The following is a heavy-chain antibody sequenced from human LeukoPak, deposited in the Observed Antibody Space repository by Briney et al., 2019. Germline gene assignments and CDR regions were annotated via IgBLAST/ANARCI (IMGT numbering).Heavy chain of an antibody. V-gene: IGHV3-48*03. D-gene: IGHD3-22*01. Sequence: GGSLRLSCAASGFTFSSYEMNWVRQAPGKGLEWVSYISSSGSTIYYADSVKGRFTISRDNAKNSLYLQMNSLRAEDTAVYYCAREGHYDSSGYPHMDVWGKGTTVTISS. J-gene: IGHJ6*03. CDR2: ISSSGSTI. CDR3: AREGHYDSSGYPHMDV. CDR1: GFTFSSYE.